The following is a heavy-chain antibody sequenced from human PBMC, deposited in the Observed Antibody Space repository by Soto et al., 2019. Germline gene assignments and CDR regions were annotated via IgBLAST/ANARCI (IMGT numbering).Heavy chain of an antibody. CDR1: GYSFTSYG. CDR3: ERGCYAYGDYKPSADCFAY. V-gene: IGHV1-18*04. Sequence: QVQLVQSGSEVKKPGASVKVSCKTSGYSFTSYGISWVRQAPGQGLEWMGWLSGYNGNTNYAQKFQGRVILTTDTTAPTAYMDLKRLRAYKTAVYYCERGCYAYGDYKPSADCFAYWGQGSLVVVSS. D-gene: IGHD4-17*01. CDR2: LSGYNGNT. J-gene: IGHJ4*02.